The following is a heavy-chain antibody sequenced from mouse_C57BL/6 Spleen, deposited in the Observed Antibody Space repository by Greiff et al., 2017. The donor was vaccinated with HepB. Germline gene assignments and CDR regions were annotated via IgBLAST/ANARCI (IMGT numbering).Heavy chain of an antibody. CDR1: GYTFTDYN. V-gene: IGHV1-18*01. J-gene: IGHJ4*01. Sequence: VQLQQSGPELVKPGASVKIPCKASGYTFTDYNMDWMKQSHGKSLEWIGDINPNNGGTIYNQKFKGKATLTVDKSSSTAYMELRSLTSEDTAVYYCARTGLGNYYAMDYWGQGTSVTVSS. CDR2: INPNNGGT. CDR3: ARTGLGNYYAMDY. D-gene: IGHD3-1*01.